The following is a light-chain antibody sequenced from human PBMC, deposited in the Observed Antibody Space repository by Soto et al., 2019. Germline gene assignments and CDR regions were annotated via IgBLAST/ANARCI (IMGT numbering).Light chain of an antibody. CDR1: RSVRSSY. CDR3: QQYSDSPRT. CDR2: DAS. Sequence: EIVLTQSPGTLSLSPGERATLSCMASRSVRSSYLAWYQQRPGQAPMLLIYDASSRATGIPDRFSGSGSGTNFTLTISSLEPEDFAVYSCQQYSDSPRTFGQGTKVDI. V-gene: IGKV3-20*01. J-gene: IGKJ1*01.